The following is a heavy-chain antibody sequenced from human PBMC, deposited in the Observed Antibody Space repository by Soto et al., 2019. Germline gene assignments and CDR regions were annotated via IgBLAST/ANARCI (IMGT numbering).Heavy chain of an antibody. J-gene: IGHJ4*02. CDR2: INSDGSST. CDR3: ARDTYY. Sequence: PGGSLRLSCAASGFTISGHWMHWVRQVPGKGLVWVSRINSDGSSTSYADSVKGRFIISRDNAKNTLYLQMNSLRAEDTAVYYRARDTYYWGQGTLVTVSS. V-gene: IGHV3-74*01. CDR1: GFTISGHW.